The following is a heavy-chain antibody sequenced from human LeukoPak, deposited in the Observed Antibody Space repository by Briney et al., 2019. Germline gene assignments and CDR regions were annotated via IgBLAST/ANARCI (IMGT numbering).Heavy chain of an antibody. D-gene: IGHD3-16*02. V-gene: IGHV3-7*01. J-gene: IGHJ4*02. CDR3: GYTNNFYH. Sequence: VASGLSIRGQWMHWVHQDPGQGLEGVANIKKDGSEEYYVDCVKGRFTGARDEGRNSMSMQMNSERAEDTAVYYCGYTNNFYHWGQGTLVVVSS. CDR2: IKKDGSEE. CDR1: GLSIRGQW.